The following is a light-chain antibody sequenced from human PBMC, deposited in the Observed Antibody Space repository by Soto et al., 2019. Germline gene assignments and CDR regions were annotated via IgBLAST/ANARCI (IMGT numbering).Light chain of an antibody. V-gene: IGKV1-13*02. CDR1: QGISSA. J-gene: IGKJ3*01. CDR2: DAS. CDR3: QQFNSYPPA. Sequence: AIQLTQSPSSLSASVGDRVTITCRASQGISSALAWYQQKPGKAPKLLIYDASSLESGVPSRFSGSASGTDFTLTISNLQPEDFATYYCQQFNSYPPAFGPGTKVDIK.